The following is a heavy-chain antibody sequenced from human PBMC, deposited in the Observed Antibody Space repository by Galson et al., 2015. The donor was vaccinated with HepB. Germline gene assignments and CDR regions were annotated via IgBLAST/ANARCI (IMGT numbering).Heavy chain of an antibody. CDR3: ARVSMIPVAWYGPRHFDD. CDR1: GYSFTTYG. D-gene: IGHD6-13*01. CDR2: ISTYNGNT. J-gene: IGHJ4*01. V-gene: IGHV1-18*01. Sequence: SVKVSCKASGYSFTTYGITWVRQAPGQGLEWMGWISTYNGNTNYAQNLQGRVTLTTDTSTSTSYLELRSLRSDDTAVYYCARVSMIPVAWYGPRHFDDWGQGTLVTVSA.